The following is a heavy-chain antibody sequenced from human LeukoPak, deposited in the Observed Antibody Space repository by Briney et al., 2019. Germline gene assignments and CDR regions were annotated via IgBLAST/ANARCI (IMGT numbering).Heavy chain of an antibody. CDR1: GFTFSSYR. J-gene: IGHJ4*02. V-gene: IGHV3-21*01. CDR2: ISSSSSYI. CDR3: ARAGYSSSWLRDY. D-gene: IGHD6-13*01. Sequence: GGSLRLSCAASGFTFSSYRMNWVRQAPGKGLEWVSSISSSSSYIYYADSVKGRFTISRDNAKNSLYLQMKSLRAEDTAVYYCARAGYSSSWLRDYWGQGTLVIVSS.